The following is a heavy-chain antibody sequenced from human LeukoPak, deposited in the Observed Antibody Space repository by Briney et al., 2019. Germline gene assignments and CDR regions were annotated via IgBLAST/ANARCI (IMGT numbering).Heavy chain of an antibody. CDR1: GYTFTGYY. CDR3: ARDSVQSGGDY. CDR2: INPNSGGT. D-gene: IGHD3-10*01. J-gene: IGHJ4*02. V-gene: IGHV1-2*02. Sequence: ASVKVSCKASGYTFTGYYMHWVRQAPGQGLEWMGWINPNSGGTNYAQKFQGRVTMTRDTSTSTVYMELSSLRSEDTAVYYCARDSVQSGGDYWGQGTLVTVSS.